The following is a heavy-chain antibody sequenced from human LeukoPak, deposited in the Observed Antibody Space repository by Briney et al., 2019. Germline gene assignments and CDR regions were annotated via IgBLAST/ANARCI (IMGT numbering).Heavy chain of an antibody. CDR1: GFTFSSYA. CDR3: AKDFHQQLAIPDY. CDR2: ISGSGGST. Sequence: AGGSLRLSCAPSGFTFSSYAMSWVRQAPGKGLEWVSAISGSGGSTYYADSVKGRFTISRDNSKNTLYLQMNSLRAEDTAVYYCAKDFHQQLAIPDYWGQGTLVTVSS. V-gene: IGHV3-23*01. J-gene: IGHJ4*02. D-gene: IGHD6-13*01.